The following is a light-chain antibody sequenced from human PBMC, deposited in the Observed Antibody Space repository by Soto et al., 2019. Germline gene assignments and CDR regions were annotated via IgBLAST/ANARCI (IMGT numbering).Light chain of an antibody. CDR3: QQYNNWPFT. CDR2: GAS. J-gene: IGKJ5*01. V-gene: IGKV3-15*01. CDR1: QSVSSN. Sequence: EIVMTQSPATLSVSPGERATLYCRASQSVSSNLAWYQQKPGQAPRLLIYGASTRATGIPARFSGSGSGTEFTLTISSLQSEDFAVYYCQQYNNWPFTFGQGTRREI.